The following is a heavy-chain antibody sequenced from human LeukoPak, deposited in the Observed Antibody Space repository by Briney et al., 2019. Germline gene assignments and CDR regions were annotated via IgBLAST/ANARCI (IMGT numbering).Heavy chain of an antibody. J-gene: IGHJ4*02. CDR3: TRQPTTEVDY. CDR1: GFTFSGSA. Sequence: AGGSLRLSCAASGFTFSGSAMHWVRQASGKGLEWVGRIRSKANSYATAYAASVKGRFTISRDDSKNTAYLQMNSLKTEDTAVYYCTRQPTTEVDYWGRGTLVTVSS. D-gene: IGHD1-26*01. V-gene: IGHV3-73*01. CDR2: IRSKANSYAT.